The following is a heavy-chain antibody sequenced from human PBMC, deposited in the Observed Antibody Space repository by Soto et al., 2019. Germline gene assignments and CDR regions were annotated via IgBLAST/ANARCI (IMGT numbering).Heavy chain of an antibody. CDR2: INPHSGGT. D-gene: IGHD3-10*01. J-gene: IGHJ3*01. Sequence: QVQLVQSGPEVKKPGASVKVSCKASGYTFTDYMYWVRQAPGQGLEWMGWINPHSGGTDYAQKFQDRVTVPTDTSTSTIYMELHRLISDDPAVYFFAMSKGRGALDVWGQGTMVTVSS. CDR1: GYTFTDY. CDR3: AMSKGRGALDV. V-gene: IGHV1-2*02.